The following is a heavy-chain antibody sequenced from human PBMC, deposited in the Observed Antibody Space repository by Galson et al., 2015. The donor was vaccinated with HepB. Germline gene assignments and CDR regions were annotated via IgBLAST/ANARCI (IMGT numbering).Heavy chain of an antibody. J-gene: IGHJ4*02. Sequence: SVKVSCKVSGGTFSTYAISWVRQAPGQGLEWMGGVIPISGTAHYAQKFLGRVTITADESTSTAYMELNSVRSEDTAVYYCARVFSAEPSFQYFFYWGQGTLVRVSS. V-gene: IGHV1-69*13. CDR3: ARVFSAEPSFQYFFY. D-gene: IGHD1-14*01. CDR1: GGTFSTYA. CDR2: VIPISGTA.